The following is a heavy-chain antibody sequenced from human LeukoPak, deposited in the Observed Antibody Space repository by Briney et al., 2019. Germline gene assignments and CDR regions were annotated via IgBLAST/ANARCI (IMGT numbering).Heavy chain of an antibody. CDR3: ARGLVVVPAAIGWFDP. CDR1: GYTFTGYY. J-gene: IGHJ5*02. Sequence: ASVKVSCKASGYTFTGYYMHWVRQAPGQGLEWMGWINPNSGGTNYAQKFQGRVTMTRDTSISTAYMELSRLRSDDTAVYYCARGLVVVPAAIGWFDPWGQGTLVTVSS. D-gene: IGHD2-2*02. V-gene: IGHV1-2*02. CDR2: INPNSGGT.